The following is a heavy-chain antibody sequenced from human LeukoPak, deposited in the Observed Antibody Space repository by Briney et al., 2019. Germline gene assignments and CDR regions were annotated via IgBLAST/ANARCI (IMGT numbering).Heavy chain of an antibody. D-gene: IGHD1-26*01. CDR3: ARDRRGSYYTFDL. CDR2: VSHTGAT. J-gene: IGHJ3*01. V-gene: IGHV4-59*01. CDR1: GASISGYL. Sequence: SETLSLTCSVSGASISGYLWNWVRQTPEKGLEWIGYVSHTGATTSNPTLKSRVSITIDTSKSQISLSMTSVTAADSALYYCARDRRGSYYTFDLWGPGTIVSVS.